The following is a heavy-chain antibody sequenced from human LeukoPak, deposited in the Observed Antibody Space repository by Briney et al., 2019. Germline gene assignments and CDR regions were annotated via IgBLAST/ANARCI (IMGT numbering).Heavy chain of an antibody. CDR3: ARDYSSSWPCYFDY. CDR2: ISYDGSNK. CDR1: GFTFSSYA. D-gene: IGHD6-13*01. V-gene: IGHV3-30-3*01. Sequence: GRSLRLSCAASGFTFSSYAMHWVRQAPGKGLEWVAVISYDGSNKYYADSVKGRFTISRDNSKNTLYLQMNSLRAEDTAVYYCARDYSSSWPCYFDYWGQGTLVTVSS. J-gene: IGHJ4*02.